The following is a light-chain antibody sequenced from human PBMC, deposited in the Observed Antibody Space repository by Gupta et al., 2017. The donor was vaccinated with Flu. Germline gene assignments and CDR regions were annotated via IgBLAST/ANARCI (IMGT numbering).Light chain of an antibody. J-gene: IGLJ1*01. CDR1: ASDTGDYTY. CDR3: SSDTTTATLV. CDR2: EVS. Sequence: SMNTTCTGNASDTGDYTYGSWYQQYPGNSHKLIINEVSYRPSNVSSRFSGSKAGNTASLTISGLKAEDEADYYGSSDTTTATLVFGSGTTVTV. V-gene: IGLV2-14*01.